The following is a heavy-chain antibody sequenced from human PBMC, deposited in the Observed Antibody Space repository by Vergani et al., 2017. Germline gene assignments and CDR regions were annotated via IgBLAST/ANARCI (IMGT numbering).Heavy chain of an antibody. D-gene: IGHD6-19*01. Sequence: QVQLVQSGAEVKKPGSSVKVSCKASGGTFSSYAISWVRQAPGQGLEWMGGIIPIFGTANYAQKFQGRVTITADESTSTAYMELSSLRSEDTAVYYCARDTHSSGWSLYRDNWFDPWGQGTLVTVSS. V-gene: IGHV1-69*01. CDR3: ARDTHSSGWSLYRDNWFDP. CDR1: GGTFSSYA. J-gene: IGHJ5*02. CDR2: IIPIFGTA.